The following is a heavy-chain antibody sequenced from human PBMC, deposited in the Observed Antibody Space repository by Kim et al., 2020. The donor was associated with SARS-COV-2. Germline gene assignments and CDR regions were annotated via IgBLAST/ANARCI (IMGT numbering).Heavy chain of an antibody. J-gene: IGHJ4*02. Sequence: EKYYVDSGKGRFTISRDNAKNSLYLQMNSLRAEDTAVYFCARVITTSCPDYWGQGTLVTVSS. CDR2: EK. CDR3: ARVITTSCPDY. V-gene: IGHV3-7*01. D-gene: IGHD2-2*01.